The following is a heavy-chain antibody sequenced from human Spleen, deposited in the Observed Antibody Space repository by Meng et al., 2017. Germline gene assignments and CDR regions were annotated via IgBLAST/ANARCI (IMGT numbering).Heavy chain of an antibody. CDR1: GDYIGTGAYY. V-gene: IGHV4-39*01. CDR3: GAFDI. Sequence: QPQLQESGPGLVKPSEALSLTCGVSGDYIGTGAYYWGWIRQAPGKGLEWIGSIGHSGFTYYTPSVRSRVTVSIDTSKNQFSLKLSSVTAADTAVYYCGAFDIWGQGTMVTVSS. J-gene: IGHJ3*02. CDR2: IGHSGFT.